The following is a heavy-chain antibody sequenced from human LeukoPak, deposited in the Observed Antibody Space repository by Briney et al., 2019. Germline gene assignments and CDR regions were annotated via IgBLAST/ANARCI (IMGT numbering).Heavy chain of an antibody. Sequence: GGSLRLSCAASGFTFSRYWVSWVRQAPGRGLEWVANINPEGSEKYYVDSVKGRFTISRDNSENTLYLQMNSLRAEDTAVYYCARPRIDCTSSSCPPYYGLDVWGQGTTVTVSS. CDR2: INPEGSEK. D-gene: IGHD2-2*01. V-gene: IGHV3-7*05. CDR3: ARPRIDCTSSSCPPYYGLDV. J-gene: IGHJ6*02. CDR1: GFTFSRYW.